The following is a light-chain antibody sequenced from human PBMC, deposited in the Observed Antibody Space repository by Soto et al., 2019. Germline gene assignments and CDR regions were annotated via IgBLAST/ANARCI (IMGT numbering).Light chain of an antibody. Sequence: EIVLTQSPATLSLSPGEIATLSFRASQSVSSYLAWYQQKPGQAPRLLIYDASNRATGIPARFSGSGSGTDFTLTISRLEPEDFAVYYCQQYNNWPITFGQGTRLEIK. V-gene: IGKV3-11*01. J-gene: IGKJ5*01. CDR3: QQYNNWPIT. CDR1: QSVSSY. CDR2: DAS.